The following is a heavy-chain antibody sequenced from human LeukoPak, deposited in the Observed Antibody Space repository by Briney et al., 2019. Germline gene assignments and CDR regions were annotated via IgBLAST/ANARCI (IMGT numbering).Heavy chain of an antibody. J-gene: IGHJ5*02. V-gene: IGHV4-61*01. CDR3: ARDLRYCSGGNCFSGNWFDP. D-gene: IGHD2-15*01. CDR1: GGSVSSNSYY. CDR2: IYYSGST. Sequence: SETLSLTCTVSGGSVSSNSYYWSWIRQPPGRGLEWIGYIYYSGSTNYNPSLKSRVTISVDTPKNQFSLKLSSVTAADTAVYYCARDLRYCSGGNCFSGNWFDPWGQGTLVTVSS.